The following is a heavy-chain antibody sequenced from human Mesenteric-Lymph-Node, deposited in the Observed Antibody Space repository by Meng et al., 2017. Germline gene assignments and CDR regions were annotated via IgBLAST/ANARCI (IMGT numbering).Heavy chain of an antibody. CDR1: GFTFSSYE. CDR3: ARDSRSGWIVAFDI. CDR2: ISSSGSTI. Sequence: GGSLRLSCAASGFTFSSYEMNWVRQAPGKGLEWVSYISSSGSTIYYADSVKGRFTISRDNAKNSLYLQMNSLRAEDTAVYYCARDSRSGWIVAFDIWGQGTMVTVSS. D-gene: IGHD5-12*01. V-gene: IGHV3-48*03. J-gene: IGHJ3*02.